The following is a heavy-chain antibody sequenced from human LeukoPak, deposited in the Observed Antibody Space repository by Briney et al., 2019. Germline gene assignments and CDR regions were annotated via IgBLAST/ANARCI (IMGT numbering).Heavy chain of an antibody. Sequence: GGSLRLSCAASGFTFSSYAMHWVRQAPGKGLEWVAVISYDGSNKYYADSVKGRFTISRDNSKNTLYLQMNSLRAEDTAAYYCASLAPARPVDYWGQGTLVTVSS. CDR3: ASLAPARPVDY. V-gene: IGHV3-30-3*01. CDR1: GFTFSSYA. J-gene: IGHJ4*02. CDR2: ISYDGSNK. D-gene: IGHD6-6*01.